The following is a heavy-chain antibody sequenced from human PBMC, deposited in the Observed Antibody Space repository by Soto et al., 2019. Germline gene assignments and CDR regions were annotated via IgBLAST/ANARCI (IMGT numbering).Heavy chain of an antibody. J-gene: IGHJ3*02. V-gene: IGHV1-69*01. CDR2: IIPIFGTA. Sequence: QVQLVQSGAEVKKPGSSVKVSCKASGGTFSSYAISWVRQAPGQGLEWMGGIIPIFGTANYAQKFQGRVTITADESTSTAYMELSSLRSEDTAVYYCARDRLAGGSYSFLDAFDIWGQGTMVTVSS. D-gene: IGHD1-26*01. CDR3: ARDRLAGGSYSFLDAFDI. CDR1: GGTFSSYA.